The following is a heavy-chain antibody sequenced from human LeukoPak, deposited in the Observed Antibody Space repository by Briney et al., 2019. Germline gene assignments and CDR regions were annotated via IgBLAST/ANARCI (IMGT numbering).Heavy chain of an antibody. J-gene: IGHJ6*03. D-gene: IGHD5-24*01. CDR2: IYTSGST. CDR3: ARDGGSSRDGYKVYYYYYMDV. CDR1: GGSISSYY. V-gene: IGHV4-4*07. Sequence: SETLSLTCTVSGGSISSYYWSWIRQPAGKGLAWIGRIYTSGSTNYNPSLKSRVTMSVDTSKNQFSLKLSSVTAADTAVYYCARDGGSSRDGYKVYYYYYMDVWGKGTTVTVSS.